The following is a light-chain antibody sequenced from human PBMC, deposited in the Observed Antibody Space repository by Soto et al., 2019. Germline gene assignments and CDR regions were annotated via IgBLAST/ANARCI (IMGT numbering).Light chain of an antibody. CDR2: GAS. J-gene: IGKJ1*01. CDR3: QHYNNWPPWT. V-gene: IGKV3-15*01. CDR1: QSVSSN. Sequence: EIVLTQSTVTLSLSPGERATFSCRASQSVSSNLAWYQPKPGQAPRLLLYGASIRAPGIPARFSGSGSGTEFTLTISTLQSEDFAIYYCQHYNNWPPWTFGQGAKVDI.